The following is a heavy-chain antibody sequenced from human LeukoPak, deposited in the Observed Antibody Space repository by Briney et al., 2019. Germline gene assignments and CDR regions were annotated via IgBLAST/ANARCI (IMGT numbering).Heavy chain of an antibody. Sequence: PGSSLRLSCAASGFTFSSYGMHWVRQAPGKGLEWVGFISYDGSNKYYADSVKRRFTISGDNSKNTLHLQMYSLRVEDTAVYYCAKAPGMTTVTNSDTSGQGTLGTVSS. CDR1: GFTFSSYG. V-gene: IGHV3-30*18. CDR2: ISYDGSNK. CDR3: AKAPGMTTVTNSDT. D-gene: IGHD4-17*01. J-gene: IGHJ5*02.